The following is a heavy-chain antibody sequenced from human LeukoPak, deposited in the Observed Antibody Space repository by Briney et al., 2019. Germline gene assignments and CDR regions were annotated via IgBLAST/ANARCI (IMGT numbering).Heavy chain of an antibody. CDR2: ISGSVGST. CDR1: GFTFSSYA. V-gene: IGHV3-23*01. D-gene: IGHD2-15*01. CDR3: AKGGYCSGGSCPLRTHFDY. J-gene: IGHJ4*02. Sequence: PGGSLRLSCAASGFTFSSYAMSWVRQAPGKGLEWVSAISGSVGSTYYADSVKGRFTIYRDNSKNTLYLQMNSLRAEDTAVYYCAKGGYCSGGSCPLRTHFDYWGQGTLVTVSS.